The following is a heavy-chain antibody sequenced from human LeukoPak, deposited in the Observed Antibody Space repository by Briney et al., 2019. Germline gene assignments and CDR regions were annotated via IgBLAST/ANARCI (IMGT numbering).Heavy chain of an antibody. CDR2: IKQDGNEK. CDR1: GFTFSSYW. J-gene: IGHJ4*02. CDR3: ARGPTRANSSDY. V-gene: IGHV3-7*01. Sequence: PGGSLRLSCAASGFTFSSYWMSWVRQAPGKGLEWVAKIKQDGNEKYYVDSVKGRFTLSRDNAKNSLYLQMNSLRAEDTAVYYCARGPTRANSSDYWGQGTLVTVSS. D-gene: IGHD2/OR15-2a*01.